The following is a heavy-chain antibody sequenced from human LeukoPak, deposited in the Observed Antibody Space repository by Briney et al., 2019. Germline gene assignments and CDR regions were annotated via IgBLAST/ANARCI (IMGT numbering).Heavy chain of an antibody. J-gene: IGHJ6*02. CDR2: IWYDGSNK. CDR3: ARDLRYFDWSGGMDV. V-gene: IGHV3-33*08. CDR1: GFTFSDYW. D-gene: IGHD3-9*01. Sequence: PGGSLRLSCAASGFTFSDYWMHWVRQAPGKGLEWVAVIWYDGSNKYYADSVKGRFTISRDNSKNTLYLQMNSLRAEDTAVYYCARDLRYFDWSGGMDVWGQGTTVTVSS.